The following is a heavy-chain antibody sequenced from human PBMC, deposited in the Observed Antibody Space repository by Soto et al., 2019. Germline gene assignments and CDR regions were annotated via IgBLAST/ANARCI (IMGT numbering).Heavy chain of an antibody. D-gene: IGHD4-4*01. J-gene: IGHJ4*02. CDR3: AREDSNYQTYFDY. CDR2: IYYSGST. V-gene: IGHV4-31*03. Sequence: SETLSLTCTVSGGSISSGGYYWSWIRQHPGKGLEWIGYIYYSGSTYYNPSLKSRVTISVDTSKSQFSLKLSSVTAADTAVYYCAREDSNYQTYFDYWGQGTLVLV. CDR1: GGSISSGGYY.